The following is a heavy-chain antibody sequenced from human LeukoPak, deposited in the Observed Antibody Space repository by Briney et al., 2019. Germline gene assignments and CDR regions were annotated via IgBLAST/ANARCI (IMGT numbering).Heavy chain of an antibody. J-gene: IGHJ4*02. CDR1: GGSISSSSYY. CDR3: ARDAWGSSSGLDY. D-gene: IGHD3-22*01. Sequence: SETLSLTCIVSGGSISSSSYYWGWIRQPPGKGLEWIGSIYYSGSTSYNRSLKSRVTISVDTSKNQFSLKLSSVTAADTAVYYCARDAWGSSSGLDYWGQGTLVTVSS. V-gene: IGHV4-39*07. CDR2: IYYSGST.